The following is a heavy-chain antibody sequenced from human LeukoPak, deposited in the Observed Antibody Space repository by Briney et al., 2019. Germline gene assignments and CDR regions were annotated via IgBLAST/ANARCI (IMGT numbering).Heavy chain of an antibody. J-gene: IGHJ4*02. Sequence: EASVKVSCKASGYTFTSYDTNWVRQATGRGLEWMGWMNPNSGNTGYAQKFQGRVTMTRNTSISTAYMELSSLRSEDTAVYYCARVLTDYGDYVDYRGQGTLVTVSS. CDR2: MNPNSGNT. D-gene: IGHD4-17*01. V-gene: IGHV1-8*01. CDR3: ARVLTDYGDYVDY. CDR1: GYTFTSYD.